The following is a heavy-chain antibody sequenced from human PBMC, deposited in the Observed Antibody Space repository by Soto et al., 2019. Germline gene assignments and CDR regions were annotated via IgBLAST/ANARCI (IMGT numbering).Heavy chain of an antibody. Sequence: PGGSLRLSCAASGFTFSSYAMSWVRQAPGKGLEWVSAISGTGGTTYYADSVKDRFTISRDNSRNTLHLQMNSLRAEDTAIYYCAKFFVETGGSSGWPWSFHFWGQGTLVTVSS. J-gene: IGHJ4*02. V-gene: IGHV3-23*01. CDR1: GFTFSSYA. CDR2: ISGTGGTT. D-gene: IGHD6-25*01. CDR3: AKFFVETGGSSGWPWSFHF.